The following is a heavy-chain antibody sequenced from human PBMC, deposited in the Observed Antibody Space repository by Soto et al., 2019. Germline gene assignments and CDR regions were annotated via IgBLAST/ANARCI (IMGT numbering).Heavy chain of an antibody. V-gene: IGHV3-30*18. D-gene: IGHD2-15*01. J-gene: IGHJ4*02. Sequence: HPGGSLRLSCAASGFTFSYYGMHWVRQAPGKGLEWVAVISYDGSNKYYADSVKGRFTISRDKSKNRLYLQMNSLRAEDTAVFYCAKDRRPHEYCSGGSCYNGFAYWGQGTLVTVSS. CDR1: GFTFSYYG. CDR3: AKDRRPHEYCSGGSCYNGFAY. CDR2: ISYDGSNK.